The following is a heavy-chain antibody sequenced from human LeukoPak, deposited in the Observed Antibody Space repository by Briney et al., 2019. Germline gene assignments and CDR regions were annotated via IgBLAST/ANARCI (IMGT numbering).Heavy chain of an antibody. CDR2: ISAYSGNT. D-gene: IGHD1-26*01. J-gene: IGHJ4*02. Sequence: ASVKVSCKASGYTFTGYGISWVRQAPGQGLEWMGWISAYSGNTNYAQKLQGRVTMTTDTSTSTAYMELRSLRSDDTAVYYCARDRTSGSYYFYWGQGTLVTVSP. CDR1: GYTFTGYG. V-gene: IGHV1-18*01. CDR3: ARDRTSGSYYFY.